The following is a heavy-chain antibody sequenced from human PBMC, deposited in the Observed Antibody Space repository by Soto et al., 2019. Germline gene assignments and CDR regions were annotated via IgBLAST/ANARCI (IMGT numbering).Heavy chain of an antibody. CDR2: IKQDGSEK. V-gene: IGHV3-7*05. CDR3: ARILMVRGPYNWFDP. J-gene: IGHJ5*02. Sequence: GGSLRLSCAASGFTFSSYWMSWVRQAPGKGLEWVANIKQDGSEKYYVDSVKGRFTISRDNAKNSLYLQMNSLRAEDTAVYYCARILMVRGPYNWFDPWGQGTLVTVSS. CDR1: GFTFSSYW. D-gene: IGHD3-10*01.